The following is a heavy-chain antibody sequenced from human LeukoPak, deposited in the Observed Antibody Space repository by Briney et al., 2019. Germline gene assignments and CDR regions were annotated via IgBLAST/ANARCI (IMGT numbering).Heavy chain of an antibody. CDR2: ISWNSGSI. CDR3: AKGRGSPVRGYDFTMYYFDY. J-gene: IGHJ4*02. D-gene: IGHD1-1*01. V-gene: IGHV3-9*01. Sequence: GGSLRLSCAASGFTFDDYAMHWVRQAPGKGLEWVSGISWNSGSIGYADSVKGRFTISRDNAKNSLYLQMNSLRAEDTALYYCAKGRGSPVRGYDFTMYYFDYWGQGTLVTVSS. CDR1: GFTFDDYA.